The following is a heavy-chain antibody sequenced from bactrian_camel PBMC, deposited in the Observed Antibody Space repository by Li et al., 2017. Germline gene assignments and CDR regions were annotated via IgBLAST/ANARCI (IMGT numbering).Heavy chain of an antibody. Sequence: VQLVESGGGSVQAGGSLRLSCVASGFSHSTGCMGRFRQIPGQEREGVAAIRSDGETRYEDSVKERFIISRANDTNTLYLQINSLKPEDTNMYYCAAETLIVVAVTVRVSCTVIGARGPRSPSP. CDR2: IRSDGET. CDR3: AAETLIVVAVTVRVSCTV. V-gene: IGHV3S53*01. D-gene: IGHD2*01. J-gene: IGHJ4*01. CDR1: GFSHSTGC.